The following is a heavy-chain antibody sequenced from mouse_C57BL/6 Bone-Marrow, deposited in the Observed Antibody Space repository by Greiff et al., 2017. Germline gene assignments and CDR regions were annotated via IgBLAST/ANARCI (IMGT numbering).Heavy chain of an antibody. Sequence: QVQLQQPGAELVKPGASVKLSCKASGYTFTSYWMQWVKQRPGQGLEWIGEIDPSDSYTNYNQKFKGKATLTVDTSSSTAYMQLSSLTSEDSAVYYCARGEGLTGNVDYWGQGTTLTVSS. CDR2: IDPSDSYT. CDR3: ARGEGLTGNVDY. V-gene: IGHV1-50*01. J-gene: IGHJ2*01. D-gene: IGHD4-1*01. CDR1: GYTFTSYW.